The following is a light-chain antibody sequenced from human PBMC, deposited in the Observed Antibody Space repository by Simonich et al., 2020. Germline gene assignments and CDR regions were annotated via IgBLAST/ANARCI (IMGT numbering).Light chain of an antibody. CDR2: WAS. CDR3: QQYYSTPRT. J-gene: IGKJ2*02. V-gene: IGKV4-1*01. Sequence: DIVMTQSPDSLAVSLGERATINRKSSQSVLYSSNNKNYLAWYQQKPGQPPKHLIYWASTREAGVPDRFSGSGSGTDFTLTISSLQAEDVAVYYCQQYYSTPRTFGQGTKLEIK. CDR1: QSVLYSSNNKNY.